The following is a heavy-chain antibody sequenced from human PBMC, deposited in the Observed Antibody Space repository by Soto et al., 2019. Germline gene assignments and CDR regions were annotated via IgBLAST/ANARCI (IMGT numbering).Heavy chain of an antibody. CDR3: ARKGPSVFDY. Sequence: QVQLVESGGGVVQPGRSLRLSCAASGFTFSSHSMHWVRQAPGKGLEWVAAIWSDGNNQYYIDSVKGRFTISRDNSKNTLYLQMNSLRTEDTAVYYCARKGPSVFDYWGQGTLVTVSS. V-gene: IGHV3-33*01. J-gene: IGHJ4*02. CDR1: GFTFSSHS. CDR2: IWSDGNNQ.